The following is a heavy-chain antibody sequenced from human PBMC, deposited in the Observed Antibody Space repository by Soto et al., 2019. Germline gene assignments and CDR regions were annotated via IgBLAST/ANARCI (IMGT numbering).Heavy chain of an antibody. CDR1: GFTFSDYY. CDR3: ARDGDSLTGWSDY. D-gene: IGHD3-9*01. V-gene: IGHV3-11*01. J-gene: IGHJ4*01. Sequence: QEHLVESGGGLDKHGGSLRLSCAASGFTFSDYYMSWIRQAPGKGLDWVAHISGSGTTIYYADSVKGRFTVSRDNAKNSLFLQMTSLRADDTGVYYCARDGDSLTGWSDYWGQGTLDTVAS. CDR2: ISGSGTTI.